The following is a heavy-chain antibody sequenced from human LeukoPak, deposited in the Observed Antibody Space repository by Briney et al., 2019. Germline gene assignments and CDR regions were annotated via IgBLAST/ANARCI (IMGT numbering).Heavy chain of an antibody. D-gene: IGHD2-15*01. V-gene: IGHV3-48*02. J-gene: IGHJ4*02. Sequence: PGGSLRLSCAASGFTFSSYSMNWVRQAPGKGLEWVSYISSSTNSIYYADSVKGRFTISRDNAKNSLYLQMNSLRDEDTAVYYCARQSTDRSGGNGKIDCWGQGTLVTVSS. CDR1: GFTFSSYS. CDR2: ISSSTNSI. CDR3: ARQSTDRSGGNGKIDC.